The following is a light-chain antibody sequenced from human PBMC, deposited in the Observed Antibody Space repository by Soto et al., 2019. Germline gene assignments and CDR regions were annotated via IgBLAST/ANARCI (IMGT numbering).Light chain of an antibody. CDR1: TGPVTTGHY. V-gene: IGLV7-46*01. Sequence: QAVVTAEPSLTVSPGGTVTLTCGPSTGPVTTGHYPSWCQQKPGQAPTTLIYATTNKHSWTPARFSASLLGGKAALTLSGAQPEDEADYYCLLSYNGVRVFGAGTKVTVL. CDR2: ATT. CDR3: LLSYNGVRV. J-gene: IGLJ1*01.